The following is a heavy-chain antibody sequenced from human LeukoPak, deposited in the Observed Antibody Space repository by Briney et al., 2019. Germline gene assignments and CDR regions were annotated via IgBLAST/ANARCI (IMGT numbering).Heavy chain of an antibody. CDR2: ISGSGGST. Sequence: GGSLRLSCAASGFTFSSYAMSWVRQAPGKGLEWVSTISGSGGSTYYADSVKGRFTISRDNSKNTLYLQMNSLRAEDTAVYYCAKVGGYSYGYLAFDYWGQGTLVTVSS. CDR1: GFTFSSYA. D-gene: IGHD5-18*01. CDR3: AKVGGYSYGYLAFDY. J-gene: IGHJ4*02. V-gene: IGHV3-23*01.